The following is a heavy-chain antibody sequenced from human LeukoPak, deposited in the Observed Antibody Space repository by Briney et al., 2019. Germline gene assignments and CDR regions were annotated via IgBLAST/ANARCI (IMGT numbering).Heavy chain of an antibody. D-gene: IGHD6-19*01. V-gene: IGHV4-61*02. J-gene: IGHJ4*02. CDR3: ARRAHGIAVAGPYFDY. CDR2: IYTSGST. Sequence: PSETLSLTCTVSGGSISSGSYYWSWIRQPAGKGLEWIGRIYTSGSTNYNPSLKSRVTISVDTSKNQFSLKLSSVTAADTAVYYCARRAHGIAVAGPYFDYWGQGTLVTVSS. CDR1: GGSISSGSYY.